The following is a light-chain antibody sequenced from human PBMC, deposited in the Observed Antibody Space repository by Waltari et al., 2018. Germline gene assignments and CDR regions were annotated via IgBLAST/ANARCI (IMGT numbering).Light chain of an antibody. V-gene: IGKV3-11*01. CDR1: QSVTNY. CDR2: DTS. J-gene: IGKJ4*01. CDR3: QQRRDWPLT. Sequence: CRASQSVTNYGALYQQKPGQAPRLLSYDTSNRATGIPARCSGSGFGTDFTLTISSLEPEDFAVYYCQQRRDWPLTVGGGTKVEIK.